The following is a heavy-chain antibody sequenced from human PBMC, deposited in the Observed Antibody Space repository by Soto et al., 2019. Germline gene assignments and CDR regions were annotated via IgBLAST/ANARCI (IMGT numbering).Heavy chain of an antibody. CDR3: ARVMRRHYGILTGLAVGFDY. CDR2: INHSGST. Sequence: PSETLSLTCAVYGGSFSGYYWSWIRQPPGKGLEWIGEINHSGSTNYNPSLKSRGTISVDTSKNQFSLKLSSVTAADTAVYYCARVMRRHYGILTGLAVGFDYWGQGTLVTVS. V-gene: IGHV4-34*01. J-gene: IGHJ4*02. D-gene: IGHD3-9*01. CDR1: GGSFSGYY.